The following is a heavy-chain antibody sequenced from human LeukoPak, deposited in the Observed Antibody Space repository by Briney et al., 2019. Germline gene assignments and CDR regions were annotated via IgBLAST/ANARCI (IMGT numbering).Heavy chain of an antibody. J-gene: IGHJ6*03. Sequence: GASVKVSCKASGYTFTSYYMHWVRQAPGQGLEWMGIINPSGGSTSYAQKFQGRVTMTRDTSISTAYMELSRLRSDDTAVYYCAILGGVATMGYYYYYMDVWGKGTTVTVSS. D-gene: IGHD5-12*01. CDR2: INPSGGST. V-gene: IGHV1-46*01. CDR1: GYTFTSYY. CDR3: AILGGVATMGYYYYYMDV.